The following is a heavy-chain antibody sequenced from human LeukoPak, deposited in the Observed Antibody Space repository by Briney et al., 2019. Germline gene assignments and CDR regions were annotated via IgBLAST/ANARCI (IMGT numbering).Heavy chain of an antibody. CDR1: GFIFSNYA. D-gene: IGHD3-16*01. CDR3: ATDAGRLAEPATGY. J-gene: IGHJ4*02. V-gene: IGHV3-23*01. CDR2: IGGRDGGT. Sequence: QPGASLRLSCAASGFIFSNYAMSWVRQAPGKGLEWVSAIGGRDGGTYYADSVKGRFTVSRDDPKNTLYLQMNTLRVEDTAVYYCATDAGRLAEPATGYWGQGTLVTVSS.